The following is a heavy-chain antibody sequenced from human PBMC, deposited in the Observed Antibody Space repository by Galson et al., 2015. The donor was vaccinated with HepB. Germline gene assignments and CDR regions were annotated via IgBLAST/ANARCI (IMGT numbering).Heavy chain of an antibody. CDR2: IYSGGTT. Sequence: SLRLSCAVSGFIVSSNYMIWVRQAPGKGLEWVSVIYSGGTTYYADPVKGRFTISRDKSRNTVYLQMSSLTPEDTAVYFCVPFPTALPPGDSRGQGTLVTVSS. CDR1: GFIVSSNY. D-gene: IGHD3-16*01. V-gene: IGHV3-66*02. J-gene: IGHJ4*02. CDR3: VPFPTALPPGDS.